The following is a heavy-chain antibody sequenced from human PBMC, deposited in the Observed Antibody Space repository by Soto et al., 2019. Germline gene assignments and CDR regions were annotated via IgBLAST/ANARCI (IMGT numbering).Heavy chain of an antibody. Sequence: SETLSLTCTVSGGSISSSSYYWGWIRQPPGKGLEWIGSIYYSGSTYYNPSLKSRVTISVDTSKNQFSLKLSSVTAADTAVYYCANGAYYYYYGMDVWGQGTTVTVSS. D-gene: IGHD2-21*01. J-gene: IGHJ6*02. CDR3: ANGAYYYYYGMDV. CDR2: IYYSGST. CDR1: GGSISSSSYY. V-gene: IGHV4-39*01.